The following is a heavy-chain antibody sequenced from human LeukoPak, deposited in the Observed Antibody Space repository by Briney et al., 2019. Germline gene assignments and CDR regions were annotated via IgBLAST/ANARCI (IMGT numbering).Heavy chain of an antibody. J-gene: IGHJ4*02. V-gene: IGHV3-21*01. Sequence: GGSLRLSCAASGFTFSSYSMNWVRQAPGKGLEWVSSISSSSSYIYYADSVKGRFTISRDNAKNSLYLQMNSLRAEDTAVYYCAGPDSITMVRGVLSHWGQGTLVTVSS. CDR2: ISSSSSYI. CDR3: AGPDSITMVRGVLSH. CDR1: GFTFSSYS. D-gene: IGHD3-10*01.